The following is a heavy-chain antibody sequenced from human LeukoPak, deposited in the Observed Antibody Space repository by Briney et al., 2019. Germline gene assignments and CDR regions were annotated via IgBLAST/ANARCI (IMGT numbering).Heavy chain of an antibody. J-gene: IGHJ3*02. CDR2: INHSGST. CDR1: GGSISSTSYY. Sequence: SETLSLTCTVSGGSISSTSYYWSWIRQPPGKGLEWIGEINHSGSTNYNSSLKSRVTISVDTSKNQFSLKLSSVTAADTAVYYCARGAFDIWGQGAMVTVSS. V-gene: IGHV4-39*07. CDR3: ARGAFDI.